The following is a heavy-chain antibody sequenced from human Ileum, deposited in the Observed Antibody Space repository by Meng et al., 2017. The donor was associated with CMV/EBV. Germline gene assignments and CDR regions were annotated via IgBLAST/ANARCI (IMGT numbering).Heavy chain of an antibody. CDR3: ARDRNSAGRFDS. J-gene: IGHJ4*02. V-gene: IGHV4-39*02. Sequence: SETLSLTCTVSGDSFRTYNWNWIRQPPGKGLEWIGNIYYSGSSYYNPSLKSRVSISVDTSKNQFSLRLSSGTAADTAVYYCARDRNSAGRFDSWGQGTLVTVSS. D-gene: IGHD3-10*01. CDR2: IYYSGSS. CDR1: GDSFRTYN.